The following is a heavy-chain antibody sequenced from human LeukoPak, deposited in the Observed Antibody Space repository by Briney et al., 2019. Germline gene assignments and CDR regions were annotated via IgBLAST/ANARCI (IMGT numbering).Heavy chain of an antibody. CDR3: AREPPPTRYDSSGPDI. J-gene: IGHJ3*02. D-gene: IGHD3-22*01. CDR1: GFTFNTYA. Sequence: PGGSLRLSCAASGFTFNTYAMHWVRQAPGKGLEWVAIIWYDGSDKYYADSVRGRFTISRDNSKNTLYLQMNSLRAEDTAVYYCAREPPPTRYDSSGPDIWGQGTMVTVSS. CDR2: IWYDGSDK. V-gene: IGHV3-33*01.